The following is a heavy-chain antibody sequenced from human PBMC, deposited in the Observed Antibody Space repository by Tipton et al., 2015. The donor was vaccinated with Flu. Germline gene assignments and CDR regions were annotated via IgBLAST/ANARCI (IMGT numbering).Heavy chain of an antibody. CDR2: INHSGST. CDR3: ARGPFWSGYSFSYDAFDI. D-gene: IGHD3-3*01. Sequence: LRLSCAASGFTFSSYWMSWVRQAPGKGLEWIGEINHSGSTNYNPSLKSRVTISVDTSKNHFSLKLSSATAADTAVYYCARGPFWSGYSFSYDAFDIWGQGTMVTVSS. CDR1: GFTFSSYW. V-gene: IGHV4-34*01. J-gene: IGHJ3*02.